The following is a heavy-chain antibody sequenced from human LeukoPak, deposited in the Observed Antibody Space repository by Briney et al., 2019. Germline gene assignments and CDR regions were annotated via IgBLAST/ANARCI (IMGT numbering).Heavy chain of an antibody. CDR2: IKQDGSEK. D-gene: IGHD6-13*01. Sequence: PGGSLRLSCAASGFTVSSNYMSWVRQAPGKGLEWVANIKQDGSEKYYVDSVKGRFTISRDNAKNSLYLQMNSLRAEDTAVYYCARSSSSWPPSFDYWGQGTLVTVSS. J-gene: IGHJ4*02. CDR1: GFTVSSNY. V-gene: IGHV3-7*04. CDR3: ARSSSSWPPSFDY.